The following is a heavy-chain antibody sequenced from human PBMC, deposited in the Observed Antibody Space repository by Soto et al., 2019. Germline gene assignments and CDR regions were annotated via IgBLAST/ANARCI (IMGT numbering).Heavy chain of an antibody. Sequence: QVQLVQSGAEVKKPGSSVKVSCKASGGTFSSYTISWVRQAPGQGLEWMGRIIPILGIANYAQKFQGRVTITADKXTSTAYMELSSLRSEDTAVYYCARDLRRVRGVIDYWGQGTLVTVSS. CDR1: GGTFSSYT. CDR2: IIPILGIA. CDR3: ARDLRRVRGVIDY. J-gene: IGHJ4*02. V-gene: IGHV1-69*08. D-gene: IGHD3-10*01.